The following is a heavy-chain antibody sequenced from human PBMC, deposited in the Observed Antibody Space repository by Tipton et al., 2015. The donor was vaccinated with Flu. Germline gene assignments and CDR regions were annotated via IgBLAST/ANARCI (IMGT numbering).Heavy chain of an antibody. Sequence: TLSLTCAVYGGSFSGYYWSWIRQPPGKGLEWIGEINHSGSTNYNPSLKSRVTISVDTSKNQFSMKLSSVTAADTAVYYCAREVKGYCSGGSCFKVGYCFYGMDVWGQGTPVPVSS. CDR3: AREVKGYCSGGSCFKVGYCFYGMDV. J-gene: IGHJ6*02. V-gene: IGHV4-34*01. CDR1: GGSFSGYY. CDR2: INHSGST. D-gene: IGHD2-15*01.